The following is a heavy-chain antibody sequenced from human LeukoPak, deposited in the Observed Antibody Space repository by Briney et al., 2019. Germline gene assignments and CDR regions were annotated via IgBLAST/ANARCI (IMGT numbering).Heavy chain of an antibody. Sequence: GGSLRLSCAASGFTFSDYYMSWIRQAPGKGLEWVSYISSSGSTIYYADSVKGRFTISRDNAKNSLYLQMNSLRAEDTAVYYCARDTLHRMATMVHFDYWGQGTLVTVSS. D-gene: IGHD5-24*01. CDR1: GFTFSDYY. CDR3: ARDTLHRMATMVHFDY. J-gene: IGHJ4*02. V-gene: IGHV3-11*04. CDR2: ISSSGSTI.